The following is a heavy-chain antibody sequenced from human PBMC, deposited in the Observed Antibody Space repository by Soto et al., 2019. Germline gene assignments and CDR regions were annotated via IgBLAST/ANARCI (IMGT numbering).Heavy chain of an antibody. CDR1: GYTFSALG. CDR2: ISTSNGDT. V-gene: IGHV1-18*01. Sequence: QVPLVQSGTEVKNPGASVKVSCRTSGYTFSALGISWVRQAPGQGLEWMGWISTSNGDTKYAQRLQGRITLSTDTSTTTAYMELRSLTSDDTAVYFCTREYCRGDRCYGPDYWGQGTLVTVSS. CDR3: TREYCRGDRCYGPDY. D-gene: IGHD2-21*02. J-gene: IGHJ4*02.